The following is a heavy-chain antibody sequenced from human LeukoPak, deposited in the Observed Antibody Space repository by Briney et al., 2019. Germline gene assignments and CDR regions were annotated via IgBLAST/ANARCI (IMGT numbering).Heavy chain of an antibody. D-gene: IGHD5-24*01. J-gene: IGHJ4*02. CDR1: GGSISSGSYY. CDR3: ARDQGDGLDY. Sequence: SETLSLTCTVSGGSISSGSYYWSWIRQPAGKGLEWIGRIYTSGSTNYNPSLKSRVTISVDTSKNQFSLKLSSVTAADTAVYYCARDQGDGLDYWGQGTLVTVSS. V-gene: IGHV4-61*02. CDR2: IYTSGST.